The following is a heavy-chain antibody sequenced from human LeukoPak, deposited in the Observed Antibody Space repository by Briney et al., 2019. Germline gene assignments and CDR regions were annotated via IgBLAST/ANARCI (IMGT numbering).Heavy chain of an antibody. D-gene: IGHD6-25*01. Sequence: ASVKVSCKASGYTFTSYDINWVRQATGQGLEWMGWMNPNSGNTGYAQKFQGRVTITRNTSIGTAYMELSSLRSEDTAVYYCARWVGRLRYFDYWGQGTLVTVSS. CDR1: GYTFTSYD. CDR3: ARWVGRLRYFDY. J-gene: IGHJ4*02. V-gene: IGHV1-8*03. CDR2: MNPNSGNT.